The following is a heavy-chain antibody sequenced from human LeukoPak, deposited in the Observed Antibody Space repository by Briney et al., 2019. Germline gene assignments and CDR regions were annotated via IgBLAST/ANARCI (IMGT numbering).Heavy chain of an antibody. Sequence: PGGSLRLSCAASGFAFSSYSMTWVRQAPRKGLEWVSSMSSGSRYIYYADSVRGRFTISRDNAKNSLYLLMNSLRAADTAVYYCARDRPTGASRLFVVQWGQGTLVTVSS. CDR2: MSSGSRYI. CDR3: ARDRPTGASRLFVVQ. D-gene: IGHD3-3*01. CDR1: GFAFSSYS. J-gene: IGHJ4*02. V-gene: IGHV3-21*01.